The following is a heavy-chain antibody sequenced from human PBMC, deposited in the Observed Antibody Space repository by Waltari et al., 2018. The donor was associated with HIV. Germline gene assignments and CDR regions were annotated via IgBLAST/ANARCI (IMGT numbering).Heavy chain of an antibody. V-gene: IGHV4-34*01. CDR3: ARGGVVVPAATLTSNWFDP. J-gene: IGHJ5*02. CDR1: GGSISGYP. Sequence: QVQLQQWGAGLLKPSETLSLTCAVYGGSISGYPWTWNHQPPATRLEWVGEINHSGSTKYNPSLKSRVTISVDTSKNQFSLKLSSVTAADTAVYYCARGGVVVPAATLTSNWFDPWGQGTLVTVSS. CDR2: INHSGST. D-gene: IGHD2-2*01.